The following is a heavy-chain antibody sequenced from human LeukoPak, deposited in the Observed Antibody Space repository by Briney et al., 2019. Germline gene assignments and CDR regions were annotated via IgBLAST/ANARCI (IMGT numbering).Heavy chain of an antibody. V-gene: IGHV1-18*01. CDR2: ISAYNGNT. D-gene: IGHD5-18*01. J-gene: IGHJ6*03. CDR3: AREVRGYSYGYYYMDV. CDR1: GYTFTSYG. Sequence: GASVKVSCKASGYTFTSYGISWVRQAPGQGLEWMGWISAYNGNTNYAQKLQGRVTMTTDTSTSTAYMELSSLRSEDTAVYYCAREVRGYSYGYYYMDVWGKGTTVTVSS.